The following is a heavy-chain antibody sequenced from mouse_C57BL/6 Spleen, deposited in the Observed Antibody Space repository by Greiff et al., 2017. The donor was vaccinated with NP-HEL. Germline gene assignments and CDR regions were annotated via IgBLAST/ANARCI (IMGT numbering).Heavy chain of an antibody. J-gene: IGHJ3*01. Sequence: QVQLKESGAELVKPGASVKISCKASGYAFSSYWMNWVKQRPGKGLEWIGQIYPGDGDTNYNGKFKGKATLTADKSSSTAYMQLSSLTSEDAAVYFCARDDGYPWFAYWGQGTLVTVSA. CDR2: IYPGDGDT. V-gene: IGHV1-80*01. D-gene: IGHD2-3*01. CDR3: ARDDGYPWFAY. CDR1: GYAFSSYW.